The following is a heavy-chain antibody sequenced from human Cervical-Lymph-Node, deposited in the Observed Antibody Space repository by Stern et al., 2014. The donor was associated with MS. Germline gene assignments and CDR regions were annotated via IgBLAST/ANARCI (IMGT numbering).Heavy chain of an antibody. Sequence: QVQLQESGSGLVKPSQTLSLTCAVSGGSISSGGYSWSWIRQPPGKGLEWIGYIYHSGSTYYNPSLKSRGTISVERAKNPFSLELSSEPAADTAVYYCARSSTVTPNAFDIWGQGTMVTVSS. CDR1: GGSISSGGYS. V-gene: IGHV4-30-2*01. D-gene: IGHD4-17*01. CDR3: ARSSTVTPNAFDI. CDR2: IYHSGST. J-gene: IGHJ3*02.